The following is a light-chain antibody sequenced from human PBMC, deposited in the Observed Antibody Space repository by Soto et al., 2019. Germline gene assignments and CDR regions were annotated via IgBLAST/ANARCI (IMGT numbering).Light chain of an antibody. J-gene: IGKJ1*01. V-gene: IGKV3-15*01. Sequence: EIVMTQSPATLSVSPRDRATLSCWASQSIRSALAWYQQKPGQVPRLLIYDASTRASGVPARFSGSGSGTEFTLTISSLQSEDFAVYYCQQYNAWRTFGQGTKVEIK. CDR3: QQYNAWRT. CDR1: QSIRSA. CDR2: DAS.